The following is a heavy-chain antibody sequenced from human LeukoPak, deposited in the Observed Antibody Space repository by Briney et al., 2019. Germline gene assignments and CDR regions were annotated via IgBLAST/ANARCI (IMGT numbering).Heavy chain of an antibody. CDR3: AICNVDTAGFDY. CDR2: ISSSSSYI. Sequence: GGSLRLSCAASGFTFSRYSMNSVRQAPGTGLEWFSSISSSSSYIYYADSVKGRFTISRDNAKTSLYLHINCLRAPATALFYSAICNVDTAGFDYWGQGTLVTVSS. V-gene: IGHV3-21*01. CDR1: GFTFSRYS. D-gene: IGHD5-18*01. J-gene: IGHJ4*02.